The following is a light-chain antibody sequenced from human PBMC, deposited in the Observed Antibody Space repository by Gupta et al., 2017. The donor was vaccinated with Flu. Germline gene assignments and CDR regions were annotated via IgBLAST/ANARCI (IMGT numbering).Light chain of an antibody. CDR2: LGT. CDR3: IQAQQTPLT. CDR1: QSLLHSNGYNY. J-gene: IGKJ4*01. V-gene: IGKV2-28*01. Sequence: DIVMTQSPLSLSVTPGEPASISCRSSQSLLHSNGYNYLDWYLQKPGQSPQLLIYLGTNRASGVPNRCSSSGAGKDFTLKSSGVDAEDVVFYCCIQAQQTPLTFGGGTKVEIK.